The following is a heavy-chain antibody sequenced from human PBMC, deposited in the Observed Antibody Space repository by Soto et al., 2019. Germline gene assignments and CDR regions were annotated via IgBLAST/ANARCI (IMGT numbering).Heavy chain of an antibody. CDR2: IYYSGST. V-gene: IGHV4-39*01. CDR3: ARPTVVAATALYYFDY. CDR1: GGSISSSSYY. Sequence: SETLSLTCTVSGGSISSSSYYWGWIRQPPGKGLEWIGSIYYSGSTYYNPSLKSRVTISVDTSKNQFSLKLSSVTAADTAVYYCARPTVVAATALYYFDYWGQGTLVTVSS. J-gene: IGHJ4*02. D-gene: IGHD2-15*01.